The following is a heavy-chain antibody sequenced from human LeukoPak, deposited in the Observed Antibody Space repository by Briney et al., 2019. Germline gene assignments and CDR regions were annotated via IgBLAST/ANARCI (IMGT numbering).Heavy chain of an antibody. D-gene: IGHD3-16*01. CDR2: IRGNSET. V-gene: IGHV3-23*01. CDR3: ARASWVSSADAVR. J-gene: IGHJ4*02. CDR1: GLSFSSFA. Sequence: PGGSLRFSGAASGLSFSSFAMSWVRQGPARGLEGVSSIRGNSETFYADSVKGRFTLSSDSSRNTVYFQLNNLRVEDTAIYYCARASWVSSADAVRWGQGTLVTVSS.